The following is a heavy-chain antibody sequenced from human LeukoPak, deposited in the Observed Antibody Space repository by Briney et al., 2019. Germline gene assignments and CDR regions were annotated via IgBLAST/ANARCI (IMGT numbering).Heavy chain of an antibody. CDR3: ARAVDSYGYSESYYFDY. J-gene: IGHJ4*02. V-gene: IGHV4-39*07. CDR1: GGSISSSSYS. Sequence: SETLSLTCTVSGGSISSSSYSWGWIRQPPGKGLEWIGSVSHSGSTYYNPSLKSRVTISVDRSKNQFSLKLSSVTAADTAVYYCARAVDSYGYSESYYFDYWGQGTLVTVSS. CDR2: VSHSGST. D-gene: IGHD5-18*01.